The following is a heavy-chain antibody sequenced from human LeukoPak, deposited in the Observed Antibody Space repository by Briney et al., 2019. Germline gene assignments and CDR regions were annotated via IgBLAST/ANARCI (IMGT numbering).Heavy chain of an antibody. CDR1: GFTFSSYG. D-gene: IGHD4-17*01. Sequence: GGSLRLSCEASGFTFSSYGMHWVRQAPGKGLEWVAFIRYDGSNKYYADSVKGRFTISRDNSKNTPYLQMSSLRADDTAVYYCARRSVTTFDYWGQGTLVTVSS. J-gene: IGHJ4*02. CDR2: IRYDGSNK. CDR3: ARRSVTTFDY. V-gene: IGHV3-30*02.